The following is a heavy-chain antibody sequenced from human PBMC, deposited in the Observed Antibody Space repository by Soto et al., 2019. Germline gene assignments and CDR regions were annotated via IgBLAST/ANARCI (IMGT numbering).Heavy chain of an antibody. D-gene: IGHD3-22*01. Sequence: HPGGSLRLSCAASGFTFSSYGMHWVRQAPGKGLEWVAVISYDGSNKYYADSVKGRFTISRDNSKNTLYLQMNSLRAEDTAVYYCARYYYDSSGYQTEYFQHRGQGTLVTVSS. V-gene: IGHV3-30*03. CDR3: ARYYYDSSGYQTEYFQH. CDR2: ISYDGSNK. CDR1: GFTFSSYG. J-gene: IGHJ1*01.